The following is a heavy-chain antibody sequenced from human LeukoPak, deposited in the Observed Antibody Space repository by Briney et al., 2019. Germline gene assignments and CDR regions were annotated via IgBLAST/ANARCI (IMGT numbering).Heavy chain of an antibody. J-gene: IGHJ4*02. CDR3: ARGGITIFGVVIIENFDY. CDR2: IRYDGSDK. D-gene: IGHD3-3*01. CDR1: GFTFSRYG. Sequence: GGSLRLSCAASGFTFSRYGMHWVRQAPGKGLEWVSFIRYDGSDKYYADSVKGRFTISRDNSKNTLFLQMNSLRAEDTAVDYWARGGITIFGVVIIENFDYWGQGTLVTVSS. V-gene: IGHV3-30*02.